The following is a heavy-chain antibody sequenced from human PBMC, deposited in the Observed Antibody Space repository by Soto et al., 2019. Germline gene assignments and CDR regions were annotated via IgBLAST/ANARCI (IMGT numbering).Heavy chain of an antibody. CDR1: GYTFTNYG. D-gene: IGHD3-10*01. CDR2: FDPEDGET. J-gene: IGHJ5*02. CDR3: ALYYYGSGNWFDP. Sequence: GASVKVSCKASGYTFTNYGISWVRQAPGKGLEWMGGFDPEDGETIYAQKLQGRVTMTEDTSTDTAYMELSSLRSEDTAVYYCALYYYGSGNWFDPWGQGPLVTVSS. V-gene: IGHV1-24*01.